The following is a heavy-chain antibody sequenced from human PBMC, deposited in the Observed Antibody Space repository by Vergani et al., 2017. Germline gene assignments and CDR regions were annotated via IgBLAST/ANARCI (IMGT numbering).Heavy chain of an antibody. J-gene: IGHJ4*02. CDR3: ARAGVTYYYDSSGYSHFDY. Sequence: QVQLVQSGAEVKKPGSSVKVSCKASVGTFSSYTISWVRQAPGQGLEWMGRIIPILGIANYARKFQGRVTITADKSTSTAYMELRSLRSEDTAVYYCARAGVTYYYDSSGYSHFDYWGQGTLVTVSS. CDR2: IIPILGIA. V-gene: IGHV1-69*02. CDR1: VGTFSSYT. D-gene: IGHD3-22*01.